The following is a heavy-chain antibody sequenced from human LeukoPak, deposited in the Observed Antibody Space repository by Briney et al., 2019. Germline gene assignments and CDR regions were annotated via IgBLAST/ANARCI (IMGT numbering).Heavy chain of an antibody. CDR2: IKQDGSEK. CDR3: ARVVVVPAAIAP. Sequence: PGGSLRLSCAASGFTFSSYWMSWVRQAPGKGLEWVANIKQDGSEKYYVDSVKGRFTISRDNAKNSLYLQMNSLRAKDTAVYSCARVVVVPAAIAPWGQGTLVTVSS. V-gene: IGHV3-7*01. J-gene: IGHJ5*02. D-gene: IGHD2-2*01. CDR1: GFTFSSYW.